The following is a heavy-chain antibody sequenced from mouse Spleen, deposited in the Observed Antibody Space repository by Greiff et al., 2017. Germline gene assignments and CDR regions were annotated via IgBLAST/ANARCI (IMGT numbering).Heavy chain of an antibody. V-gene: IGHV7-3*02. J-gene: IGHJ4*01. CDR1: GFTFTDYY. CDR2: IRNKANGYTT. CDR3: ARDWRYDDGAMDY. Sequence: EVMLVESGGGLVQPGGSLRLSCATSGFTFTDYYMSWVRQPPGKALEWLGFIRNKANGYTTEYSASVKGRFTISRDNSQSILYLQMNTLRAEDSATYYCARDWRYDDGAMDYWGQGTSVTVSS. D-gene: IGHD2-14*01.